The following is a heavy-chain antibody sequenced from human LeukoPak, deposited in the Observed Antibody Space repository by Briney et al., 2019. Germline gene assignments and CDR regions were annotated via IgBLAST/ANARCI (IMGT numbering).Heavy chain of an antibody. J-gene: IGHJ4*02. CDR2: IIPIFGTA. CDR1: GGTFSSYA. D-gene: IGHD1-26*01. V-gene: IGHV1-69*05. CDR3: ARERSRGSYYIGVYFDY. Sequence: ASVKVSCKASGGTFSSYAISWVRQAPGQGLEWMGGIIPIFGTANYAQKFQGRVTITTDESTSTAYMELSSLRSEDTAVYYCARERSRGSYYIGVYFDYWGQGTLVTVYS.